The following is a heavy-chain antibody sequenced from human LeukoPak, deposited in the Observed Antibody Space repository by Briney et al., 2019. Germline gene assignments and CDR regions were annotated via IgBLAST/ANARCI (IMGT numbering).Heavy chain of an antibody. CDR1: GFTFSSYA. D-gene: IGHD2-21*02. V-gene: IGHV3-74*01. J-gene: IGHJ4*02. CDR2: VKSDGSST. CDR3: ASDGFLGPVTAYLDY. Sequence: GGSLRLSCAASGFTFSSYAMQWVRHAPGKGLVWVSRVKSDGSSTRYADSVKGRFTISRDNARNTLYLQMNSLRAEGTAVYYCASDGFLGPVTAYLDYWGQGTPVTVSS.